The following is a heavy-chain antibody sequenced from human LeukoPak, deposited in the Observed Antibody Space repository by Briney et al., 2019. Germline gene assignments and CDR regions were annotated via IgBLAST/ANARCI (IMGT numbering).Heavy chain of an antibody. Sequence: PSETLSLTCTVSGGSISTSNYYWGWIRQPPGTGLEWIGSIYHSGSTYYNPSLKSRVTISVDTSKNQFSLKLSSVTAADTAVYYCARGLIVVGYFDCWGQGTLVTVSS. D-gene: IGHD3-22*01. J-gene: IGHJ4*02. CDR3: ARGLIVVGYFDC. CDR2: IYHSGST. V-gene: IGHV4-39*07. CDR1: GGSISTSNYY.